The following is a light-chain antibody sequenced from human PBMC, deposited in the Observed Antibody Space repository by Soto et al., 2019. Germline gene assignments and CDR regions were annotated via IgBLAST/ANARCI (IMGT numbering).Light chain of an antibody. Sequence: EIVLTQSPAILSMSPGERATLSCSASQSVSSYFAWYQQKPGQAPRLLIYDASNRATGVPARFSGSGSGTDFTLTISSLEPEDFAFYYCQQRRYWPVTFGQGTKVEIK. V-gene: IGKV3-11*01. J-gene: IGKJ1*01. CDR2: DAS. CDR1: QSVSSY. CDR3: QQRRYWPVT.